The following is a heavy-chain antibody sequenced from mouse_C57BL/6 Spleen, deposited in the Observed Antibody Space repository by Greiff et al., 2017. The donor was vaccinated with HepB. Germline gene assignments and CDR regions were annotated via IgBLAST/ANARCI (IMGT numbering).Heavy chain of an antibody. CDR2: IYPGDGDT. Sequence: QVQLQQSGPELVKPGASVKISCKASGYAFSSSWMNWVKQRPGKGLEWIGRIYPGDGDTNYNGKFKGKATLTADKSSSTAYMQLSSLTSEDSAVYFCARRVYYGNYYAMDYWGQGTSGTVSS. J-gene: IGHJ4*01. CDR3: ARRVYYGNYYAMDY. CDR1: GYAFSSSW. V-gene: IGHV1-82*01. D-gene: IGHD2-1*01.